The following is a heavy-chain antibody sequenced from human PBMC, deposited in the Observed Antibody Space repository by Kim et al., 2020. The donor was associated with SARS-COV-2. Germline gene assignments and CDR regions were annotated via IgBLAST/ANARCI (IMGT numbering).Heavy chain of an antibody. CDR1: GGSISSSSYY. D-gene: IGHD6-6*01. J-gene: IGHJ4*02. CDR2: IYYSGST. V-gene: IGHV4-39*01. Sequence: SETLSLTCTVSGGSISSSSYYWGWIRQPPGKGLEWIGSIYYSGSTYYNPSLKSRVTISVDTSKNQFSLKLSSVTAADTAVYYCARKRAMRQLVLGKYYFDYWGQGTLVTVSS. CDR3: ARKRAMRQLVLGKYYFDY.